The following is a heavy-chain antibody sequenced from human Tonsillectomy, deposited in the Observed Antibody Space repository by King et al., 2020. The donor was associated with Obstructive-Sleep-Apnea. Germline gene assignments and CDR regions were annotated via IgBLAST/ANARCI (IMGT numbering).Heavy chain of an antibody. CDR1: GGSISSYY. Sequence: QLQESGPGLVKPSETQSLTCTVSGGSISSYYWSWIRQPPGKGLEWIVYISYSGSTNYNPSLKSRVTISVDTSKNQFSLKLSSVTAADTAVYYCARSLDSSGYYYTNYWGQGTLVTVSS. J-gene: IGHJ4*02. D-gene: IGHD3-22*01. CDR2: ISYSGST. V-gene: IGHV4-59*08. CDR3: ARSLDSSGYYYTNY.